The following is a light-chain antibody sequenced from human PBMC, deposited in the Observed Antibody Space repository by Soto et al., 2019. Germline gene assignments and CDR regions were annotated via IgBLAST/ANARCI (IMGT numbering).Light chain of an antibody. J-gene: IGLJ2*01. CDR1: KLGDKY. CDR2: QDS. Sequence: SSELTQPPSVSVSPGQTASITCSGDKLGDKYACWYQQKPGQSPVLVIYQDSKRPSGIPERFSGSNSGNTATLTISGTQAMDEADYYCQAWDSRTGVFGGGTKLTVL. V-gene: IGLV3-1*01. CDR3: QAWDSRTGV.